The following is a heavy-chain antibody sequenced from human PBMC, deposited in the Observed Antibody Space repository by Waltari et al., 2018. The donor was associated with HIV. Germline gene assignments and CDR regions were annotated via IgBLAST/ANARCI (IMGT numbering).Heavy chain of an antibody. CDR2: INIDGSRI. D-gene: IGHD3-10*01. Sequence: EVQLVQSGGGLIKPGGSLRLSCAASGFSVSSYWVHWVRQTPGKGLVGVSRINIDGSRIDYADSVRGRFTISRDSAKNTLSLQMNSLTEEDTAVYYCSRDTFGEYDYWGQGTLVTVSS. V-gene: IGHV3-74*01. J-gene: IGHJ4*02. CDR1: GFSVSSYW. CDR3: SRDTFGEYDY.